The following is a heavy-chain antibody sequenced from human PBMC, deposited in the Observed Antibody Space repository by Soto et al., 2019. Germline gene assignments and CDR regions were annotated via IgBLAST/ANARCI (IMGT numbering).Heavy chain of an antibody. J-gene: IGHJ4*02. CDR1: GFTFSSYA. D-gene: IGHD2-8*01. V-gene: IGHV3-23*01. CDR2: INNSGGGT. Sequence: EVQLLESGGGLVQPGGSLRLYCAASGFTFSSYAMSWVRQAPGKGLEWVSAINNSGGGTYYADSVKGRFTISRDNSKNTLYLQMNSLRAEDTAVYYCAKDLSMHFDCWGQGTLVIVSS. CDR3: AKDLSMHFDC.